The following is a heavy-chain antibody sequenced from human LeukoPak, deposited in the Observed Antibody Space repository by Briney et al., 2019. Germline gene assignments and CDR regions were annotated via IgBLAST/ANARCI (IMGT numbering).Heavy chain of an antibody. CDR3: AKDRGGDCYACFDY. Sequence: GGSLRLSCAASGFTFSSYGMHWVRQAPGKGLEWVAFIRYDGSNKYYADSVKGRFTISRDNSKNTLYLQMNSLRAGDTAVYYCAKDRGGDCYACFDYWGQGTLVTVSS. J-gene: IGHJ4*02. CDR1: GFTFSSYG. V-gene: IGHV3-30*02. D-gene: IGHD2-21*02. CDR2: IRYDGSNK.